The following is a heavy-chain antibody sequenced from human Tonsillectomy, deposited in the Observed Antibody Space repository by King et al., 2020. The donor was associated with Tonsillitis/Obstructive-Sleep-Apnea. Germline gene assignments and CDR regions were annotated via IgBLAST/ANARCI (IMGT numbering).Heavy chain of an antibody. J-gene: IGHJ3*01. D-gene: IGHD3-10*01. V-gene: IGHV4-39*01. CDR2: LYSSGST. Sequence: QLQESGPGLVKPSETLSLTCTVSGGFISGSSYYWGWIRQPPGKGPEWIGSLYSSGSTYYNPSLESRVTISVDTAKHQFSLKLSSVTAAAPARFSLAPTTYHCFRWLSSQTAADPAMYYCASPLLPRSCNRSGANCYPGILAPPLWGQGKMVTVSS. CDR1: GGFISGSSYY. CDR3: APTTYHCFRWLSSQTAADPAMYYCASPLLPRSCNRSGANCYPGILAPPL.